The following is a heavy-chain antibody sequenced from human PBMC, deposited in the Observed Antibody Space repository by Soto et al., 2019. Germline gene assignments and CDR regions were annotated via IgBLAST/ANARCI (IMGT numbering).Heavy chain of an antibody. J-gene: IGHJ3*02. V-gene: IGHV3-48*01. D-gene: IGHD3-22*01. Sequence: EVQLVESGGGLVQPGGSLRLSCAASGFTFSSYSMNWVRQAPGKGLEWVSYISSSSSTIYYADSVKGRFTISRDNAKNSLYLQMNSLRAEDTAVYYCARDDYYDSSGYLVAFDIWGQGIIVTVSS. CDR3: ARDDYYDSSGYLVAFDI. CDR2: ISSSSSTI. CDR1: GFTFSSYS.